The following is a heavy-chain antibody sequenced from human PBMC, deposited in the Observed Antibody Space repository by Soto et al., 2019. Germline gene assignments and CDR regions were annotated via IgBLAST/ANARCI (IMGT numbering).Heavy chain of an antibody. J-gene: IGHJ6*02. Sequence: GGSLRLSCAASGFTFSSYAMSWVRQAPGKGLEWVSAISGSGGSTYYADSMKGRFTISRDNSKNTLYLQMNSLRAEDTAVYYCAKGGRPVLYYYYGMDVWGQGTTVTVSS. V-gene: IGHV3-23*01. D-gene: IGHD6-19*01. CDR1: GFTFSSYA. CDR2: ISGSGGST. CDR3: AKGGRPVLYYYYGMDV.